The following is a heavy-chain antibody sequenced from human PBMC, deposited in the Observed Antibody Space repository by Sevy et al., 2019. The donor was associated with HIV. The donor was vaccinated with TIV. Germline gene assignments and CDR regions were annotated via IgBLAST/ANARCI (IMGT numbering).Heavy chain of an antibody. Sequence: SETLSLTCTVSGGCISSSSYYWGWIRQPPGKGLEWIGSIYYSGSTYYNPSLKSRVTISVDTSKNQFSLKLSSVTAADTAVYYCARQSWIQLWHNYGMDVWGQGTTVTVSS. CDR1: GGCISSSSYY. CDR2: IYYSGST. V-gene: IGHV4-39*01. J-gene: IGHJ6*02. CDR3: ARQSWIQLWHNYGMDV. D-gene: IGHD5-18*01.